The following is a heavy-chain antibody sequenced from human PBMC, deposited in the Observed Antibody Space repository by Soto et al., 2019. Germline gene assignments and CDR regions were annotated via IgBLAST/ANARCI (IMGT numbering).Heavy chain of an antibody. V-gene: IGHV1-2*02. CDR1: GYTFTDYY. CDR2: MNPKSGGA. CDR3: TREKIESSDGLYDAFEI. Sequence: ASVKVSCKTSGYTFTDYYTHWVRQAPGQGLEWMGWMNPKSGGAYFAQKFQGRVTLTRDTSIGTAYIEVNSLTSDDTDVYFYTREKIESSDGLYDAFEIWGQGTTVTVSS. D-gene: IGHD6-25*01. J-gene: IGHJ3*02.